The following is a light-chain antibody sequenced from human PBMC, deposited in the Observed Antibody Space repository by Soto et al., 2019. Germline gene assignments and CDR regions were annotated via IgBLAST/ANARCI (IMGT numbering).Light chain of an antibody. Sequence: EIVLTQSPGTLSLSPGERATLSCRASQSVSSSSLAWYQQKPGQAPRLLIYGASSRATGIPDRFSGSGSGTEFTLPISILEPEDFAVYYCQQYSSSLRTFGQGNKVEIK. CDR1: QSVSSSS. CDR2: GAS. J-gene: IGKJ1*01. CDR3: QQYSSSLRT. V-gene: IGKV3-20*01.